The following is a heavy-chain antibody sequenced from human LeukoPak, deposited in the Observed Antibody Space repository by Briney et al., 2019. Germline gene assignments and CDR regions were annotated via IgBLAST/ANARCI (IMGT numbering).Heavy chain of an antibody. Sequence: PGGSLRLSCAASGFTFSSYWMSWVRQAPGKGLEWVANIKQDGSEKYYVDSVKGRFTISRDNAKNSLYLQMNRLRAEDTAVYYCAKLRPGIAVAGRGFFDYWGQGTLVTVSS. V-gene: IGHV3-7*01. CDR1: GFTFSSYW. D-gene: IGHD6-19*01. J-gene: IGHJ4*02. CDR2: IKQDGSEK. CDR3: AKLRPGIAVAGRGFFDY.